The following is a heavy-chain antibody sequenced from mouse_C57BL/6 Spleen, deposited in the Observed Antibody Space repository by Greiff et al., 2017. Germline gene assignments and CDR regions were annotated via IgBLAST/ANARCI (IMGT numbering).Heavy chain of an antibody. D-gene: IGHD1-1*01. V-gene: IGHV1-39*01. J-gene: IGHJ2*01. CDR3: ARFGFYYGYYFDY. CDR2: INPNYGTT. CDR1: GYSFTDYN. Sequence: EVQLQESGPELVKPGASVKISCKASGYSFTDYNMNWVKQSNGKSLEWIGVINPNYGTTSYNQKFKGKATWTVDQSSSKAYMQLNSLTSEDSAVYYCARFGFYYGYYFDYWGQGTTLTVSS.